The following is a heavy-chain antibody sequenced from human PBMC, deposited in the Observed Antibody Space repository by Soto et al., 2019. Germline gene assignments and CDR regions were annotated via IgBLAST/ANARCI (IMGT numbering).Heavy chain of an antibody. D-gene: IGHD7-27*01. V-gene: IGHV1-3*01. J-gene: IGHJ6*03. Sequence: ASVKVSCKASGYTFTSYAMHWVRQAPGQRLEWMGWINAGNGNTKYSQKFQGRVTITRDTSASTAYMELSSLRSEDTAVYYCARDVGTRALKGYYYYMDVWGKGTTVTVSS. CDR3: ARDVGTRALKGYYYYMDV. CDR1: GYTFTSYA. CDR2: INAGNGNT.